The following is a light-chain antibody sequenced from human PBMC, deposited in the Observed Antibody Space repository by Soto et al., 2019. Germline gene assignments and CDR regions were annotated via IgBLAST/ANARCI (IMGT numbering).Light chain of an antibody. J-gene: IGLJ1*01. V-gene: IGLV1-51*01. CDR3: ASWDSSLSAYV. CDR1: SSNIGGNS. Sequence: VLTQPPSVSAAPGQKVTISCSGSSSNIGGNSVSWYQQLPGTAPKLLIYDDNKRPSGIPDRFSGSKSGTSATLGITGFQTGDEADYYCASWDSSLSAYVFGTGTKVTVL. CDR2: DDN.